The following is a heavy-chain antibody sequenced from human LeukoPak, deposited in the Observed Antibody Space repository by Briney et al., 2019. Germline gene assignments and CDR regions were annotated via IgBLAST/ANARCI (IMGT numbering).Heavy chain of an antibody. D-gene: IGHD3-22*01. CDR1: GYSLGSGYY. J-gene: IGHJ4*02. CDR3: ASHYYAISGSLFGS. Sequence: SETLSLTCAVSGYSLGSGYYWVWIRQPPGKGLEWIGSVYHTGSTYYHPSLKSRVTISLATSKNQFSLRLTSVTAADTALYFCASHYYAISGSLFGSWGRGSLVTVSS. V-gene: IGHV4-38-2*01. CDR2: VYHTGST.